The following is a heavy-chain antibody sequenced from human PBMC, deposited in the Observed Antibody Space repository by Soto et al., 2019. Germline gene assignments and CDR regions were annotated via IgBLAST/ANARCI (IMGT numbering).Heavy chain of an antibody. J-gene: IGHJ3*02. D-gene: IGHD1-7*01. Sequence: QVQLQESGPGLVKPSGTLSLTCAVSGGSISSSNWWSWVRQPPGKGLEWIGEIYHSGSTNYNPSLKSRVTISVDKSENQFSLKLSSVTAADTAVYYCARLKYNWNYSPILGDAFDIWGQGTMVTVSS. CDR1: GGSISSSNW. CDR3: ARLKYNWNYSPILGDAFDI. CDR2: IYHSGST. V-gene: IGHV4-4*02.